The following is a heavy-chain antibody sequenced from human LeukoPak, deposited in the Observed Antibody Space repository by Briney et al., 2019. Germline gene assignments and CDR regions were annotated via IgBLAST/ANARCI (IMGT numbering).Heavy chain of an antibody. V-gene: IGHV3-11*05. CDR3: ARDHSEPGVFFDY. D-gene: IGHD1-14*01. CDR2: ISSSSNYT. J-gene: IGHJ4*02. Sequence: GGSLRLSCAASGFTFSDYYMSWIRQAPGKGLEWVSYISSSSNYTNYTDSVKGRFTISRGNAKNSLYLQKNSLRAEDAAVYYCARDHSEPGVFFDYWGQGTRVTVSS. CDR1: GFTFSDYY.